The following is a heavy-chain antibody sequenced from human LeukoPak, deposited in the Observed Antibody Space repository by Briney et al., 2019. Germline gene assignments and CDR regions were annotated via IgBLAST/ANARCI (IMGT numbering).Heavy chain of an antibody. D-gene: IGHD3-10*01. J-gene: IGHJ6*03. Sequence: PGGSLRLSCAASGFTFSSYSMNWVRQAPGKGLEWGSYISSSSSTIYYADSVKGRFTISRDNAKNSLYLQMNSLRAEDTAVYYCARERYGSGSYYDYYYYYMDVWGKGTTVTVSS. V-gene: IGHV3-48*04. CDR1: GFTFSSYS. CDR2: ISSSSSTI. CDR3: ARERYGSGSYYDYYYYYMDV.